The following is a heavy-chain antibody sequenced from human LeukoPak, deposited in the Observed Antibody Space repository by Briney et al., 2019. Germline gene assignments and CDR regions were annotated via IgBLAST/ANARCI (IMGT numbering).Heavy chain of an antibody. D-gene: IGHD5-18*01. Sequence: SETLSLTCIVSRGSISKYYWSWIRQSPGKGLEWIGYISYSGSTKYNPSFKSRVTMSVDTSKNQFSLKVTSVTAADTAVYYCARDSYNYGSGSLGYWGQGTLVIVSS. CDR1: RGSISKYY. V-gene: IGHV4-59*01. CDR2: ISYSGST. CDR3: ARDSYNYGSGSLGY. J-gene: IGHJ4*02.